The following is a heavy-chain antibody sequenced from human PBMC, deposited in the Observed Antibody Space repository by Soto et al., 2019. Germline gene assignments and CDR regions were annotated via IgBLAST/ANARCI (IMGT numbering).Heavy chain of an antibody. J-gene: IGHJ6*03. CDR2: IYHSGST. D-gene: IGHD3-3*01. V-gene: IGHV4-4*02. CDR1: SGSISSSNC. CDR3: ASKFGVDYYYYMDV. Sequence: QVKLQESCPGLVKPSGTLSLTCAVSSGSISSSNCWSWVRQPPGKGLEWIGEIYHSGSTNYNPSLKSRVTISVDKSKNQFSLKLSSVTAASTAVYYCASKFGVDYYYYMDVWGKGTTVTVSS.